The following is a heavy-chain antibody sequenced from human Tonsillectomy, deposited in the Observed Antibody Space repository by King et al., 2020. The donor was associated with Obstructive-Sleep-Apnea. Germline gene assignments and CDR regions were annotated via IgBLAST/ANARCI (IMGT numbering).Heavy chain of an antibody. CDR1: GGSISSYY. J-gene: IGHJ5*02. Sequence: QLQESGPGLVKPSETLSLTCTVSGGSISSYYWSWIRQPPGKGLEWIGYIYYSGSTNYNPSLKSRVTISVSTAKNKYSLKLSSVTAADTAVYYCARHISRGWSPWLFDPWGQGTLVTVSS. CDR3: ARHISRGWSPWLFDP. CDR2: IYYSGST. D-gene: IGHD6-19*01. V-gene: IGHV4-59*08.